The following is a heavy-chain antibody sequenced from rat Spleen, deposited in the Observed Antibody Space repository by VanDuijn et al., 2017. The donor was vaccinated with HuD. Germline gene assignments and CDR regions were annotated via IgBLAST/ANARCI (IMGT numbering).Heavy chain of an antibody. CDR1: GFTFSDYY. Sequence: EVQLVESGGGLVQPGRSLKLSCAASGFTFSDYYMAWVRQAPKKGLEWVASISYEGSSTYYGDSVKGRFTISRDNAKSTLYLQMNSLRSEDTATYYCARWATMMVGFDYWGQGVMVTVSS. CDR2: ISYEGSST. CDR3: ARWATMMVGFDY. J-gene: IGHJ2*01. V-gene: IGHV5-22*01. D-gene: IGHD1-12*02.